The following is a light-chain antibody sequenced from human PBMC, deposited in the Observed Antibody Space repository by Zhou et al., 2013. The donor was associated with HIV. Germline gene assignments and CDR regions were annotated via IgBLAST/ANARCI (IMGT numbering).Light chain of an antibody. Sequence: DIQMTQSPSSLSASVGDRVTITCRASQGISSYLNWFQQKPGEAPKSLIYAASTLPSGVPSRFSGSGSGVDFTLTITGLQPDDFATYFCQQSHHVLVTFGPGTTVDLK. CDR2: AAS. V-gene: IGKV1-39*01. CDR3: QQSHHVLVT. CDR1: QGISSY. J-gene: IGKJ3*01.